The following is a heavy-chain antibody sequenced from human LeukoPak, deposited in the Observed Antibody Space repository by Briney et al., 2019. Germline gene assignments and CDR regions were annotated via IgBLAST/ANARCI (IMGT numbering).Heavy chain of an antibody. CDR1: GFTFSSYA. J-gene: IGHJ4*02. D-gene: IGHD3-10*01. CDR2: ISGSGGST. V-gene: IGHV3-23*01. Sequence: PGGSLRLSCAASGFTFSSYAMSWVRQAPGKGLEWASAISGSGGSTYYADSVKGRFTISRDNSKNTLYLQMNSLRAEDTAVYYCAKDLEGYGSGSFDYWGQGTLVTVSS. CDR3: AKDLEGYGSGSFDY.